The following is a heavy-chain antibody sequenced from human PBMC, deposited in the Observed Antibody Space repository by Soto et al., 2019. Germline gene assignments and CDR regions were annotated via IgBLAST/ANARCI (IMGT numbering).Heavy chain of an antibody. V-gene: IGHV3-43*01. Sequence: VSLRLSCAASGFNFGANTIHWVRQAPGKGLEWVSLINWDSSETYYADFVRGRFTISRDNSRNSVYLQLHSLRPEDTALYFCAKATLWTIDFWGQGTLVTVSS. CDR3: AKATLWTIDF. CDR1: GFNFGANT. CDR2: INWDSSET. D-gene: IGHD2-21*01. J-gene: IGHJ4*02.